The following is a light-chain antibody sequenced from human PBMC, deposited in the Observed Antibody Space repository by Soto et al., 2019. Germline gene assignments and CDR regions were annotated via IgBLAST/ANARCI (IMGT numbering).Light chain of an antibody. CDR2: GAS. Sequence: ELVLTQSPGTLSLSPGDRATLSCRSSQSAYSSYLSWYQQKPGQAPRLLIYGASNRATGIPDRFSGSGSGTDFTLTISELEPEDFAVYYCQQYGTSLFTFGGGTRVEIK. J-gene: IGKJ4*01. CDR3: QQYGTSLFT. V-gene: IGKV3-20*01. CDR1: QSAYSSY.